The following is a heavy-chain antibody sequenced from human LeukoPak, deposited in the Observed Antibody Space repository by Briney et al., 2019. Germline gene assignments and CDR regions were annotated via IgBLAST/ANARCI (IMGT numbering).Heavy chain of an antibody. D-gene: IGHD2-15*01. V-gene: IGHV4-59*12. CDR3: ARESHLVVVAATVSFDI. J-gene: IGHJ3*02. CDR2: IYYSGST. CDR1: RGSISSYY. Sequence: PSETLSLTCTISRGSISSYYWSWIRQPPGKGLEWIGYIYYSGSTNYNPSLKSRVTISVDTSKNQFSLKLSSVTAADTAVYYCARESHLVVVAATVSFDIWGQGTMVTVSS.